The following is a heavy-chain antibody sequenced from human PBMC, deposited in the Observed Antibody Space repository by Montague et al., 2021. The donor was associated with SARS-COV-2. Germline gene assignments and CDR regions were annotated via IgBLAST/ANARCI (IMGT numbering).Heavy chain of an antibody. V-gene: IGHV4-4*02. CDR3: AGAVHDFGDYVYDP. Sequence: SETLSLTCTVSSGSISSSKCWSWVRHPPGKGLEWCGENHHAGSTNYNPPLNSRVSLSVDRSKNQFFLMVSSVTAADTAVYYCAGAVHDFGDYVYDPWGQGTLVIVSS. CDR1: SGSISSSKC. CDR2: NHHAGST. J-gene: IGHJ5*02. D-gene: IGHD4-17*01.